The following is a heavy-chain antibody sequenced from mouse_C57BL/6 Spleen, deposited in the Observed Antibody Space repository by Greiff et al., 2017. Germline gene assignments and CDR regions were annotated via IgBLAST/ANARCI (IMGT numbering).Heavy chain of an antibody. J-gene: IGHJ3*01. D-gene: IGHD2-4*01. CDR3: ARRYDYAWFAY. V-gene: IGHV1-55*01. Sequence: QVQLRQPGAELVKPGASVKMSCKASGYTFTSYWITWVKQRPGQGLEWIGDIYPGSGSTNYNEKVKSKATLTVDTSSSTAYMQLSSLTSEDSAVYYCARRYDYAWFAYWGQGTLVTVSS. CDR1: GYTFTSYW. CDR2: IYPGSGST.